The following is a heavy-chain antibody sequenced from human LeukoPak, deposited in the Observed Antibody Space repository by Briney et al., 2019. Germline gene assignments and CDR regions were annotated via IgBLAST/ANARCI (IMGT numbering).Heavy chain of an antibody. J-gene: IGHJ3*02. Sequence: PGGSLRLSCAASGFTFSHFGMHSVRLAPIKGLEWVAVISHDGTNKYYADSVKGRFTISRDTSKNTVDLQMNSLRAEDTAVYYCAKGVRDYPNSGAQGVYDACDIWGQGTTVTVSS. CDR3: AKGVRDYPNSGAQGVYDACDI. CDR2: ISHDGTNK. CDR1: GFTFSHFG. V-gene: IGHV3-30*18. D-gene: IGHD2-15*01.